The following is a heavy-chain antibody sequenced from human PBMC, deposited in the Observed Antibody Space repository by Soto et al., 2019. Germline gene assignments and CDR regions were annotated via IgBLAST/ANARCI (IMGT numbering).Heavy chain of an antibody. CDR1: GYSISSGYY. J-gene: IGHJ6*02. CDR3: ARDRGYGSGSYRGMDV. CDR2: IYHSGST. D-gene: IGHD3-10*01. V-gene: IGHV4-38-2*02. Sequence: SETLSLTCAVSGYSISSGYYWGWIRQPPGKGLEWIGSIYHSGSTYYNPSLKSRVTISVDTSKNQFSLKLSSVTAADTAVYYCARDRGYGSGSYRGMDVWGQGTTVTVSS.